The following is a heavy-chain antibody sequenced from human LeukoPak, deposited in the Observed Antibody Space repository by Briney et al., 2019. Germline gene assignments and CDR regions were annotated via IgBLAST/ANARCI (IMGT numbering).Heavy chain of an antibody. D-gene: IGHD3-10*01. Sequence: GGSLRLSCAASGFTVSSSFLSWVRQAPGKGLEWLSIIYSDGGSTYYADSAKGRFTISRDNSKNTLYLQMNSLRAEDTALYYCARLISGSYHLYFDHWGLGTLVTVSS. CDR1: GFTVSSSF. CDR2: IYSDGGST. CDR3: ARLISGSYHLYFDH. V-gene: IGHV3-66*01. J-gene: IGHJ4*02.